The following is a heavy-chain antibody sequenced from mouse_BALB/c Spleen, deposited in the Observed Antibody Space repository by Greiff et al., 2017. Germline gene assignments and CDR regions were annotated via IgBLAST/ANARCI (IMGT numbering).Heavy chain of an antibody. CDR2: IWGDGST. CDR3: ARAPSLLRLRGYAMDY. D-gene: IGHD1-2*01. Sequence: VKLVESGPGLVAPSQSLSITCTVSGFSLTGYGVNWVRQPPGKGLEWLGMIWGDGSTDYNSALKSRLSISKDNSKSQVFLKMNSLQTDDTARYYCARAPSLLRLRGYAMDYWGQGTSVTVSS. CDR1: GFSLTGYG. V-gene: IGHV2-6-7*01. J-gene: IGHJ4*01.